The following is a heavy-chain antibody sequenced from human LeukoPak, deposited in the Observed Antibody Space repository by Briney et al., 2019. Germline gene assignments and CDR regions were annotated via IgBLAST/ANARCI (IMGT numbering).Heavy chain of an antibody. CDR1: GGTFSSYA. V-gene: IGHV1-69*01. CDR3: ARVVPAAPLGLYAFDI. CDR2: IIPIFGTA. D-gene: IGHD2-2*01. Sequence: ASVKVSCKASGGTFSSYAISWVRQAPGQGLEWMGGIIPIFGTANYAQKFQGRVTITADESTSTAYMELSSLRSEDTAVYYCARVVPAAPLGLYAFDIWGQGTMVTVSS. J-gene: IGHJ3*02.